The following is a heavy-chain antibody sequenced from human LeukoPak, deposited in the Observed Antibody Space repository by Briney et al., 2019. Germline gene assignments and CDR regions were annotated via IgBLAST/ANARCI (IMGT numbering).Heavy chain of an antibody. V-gene: IGHV4-4*02. CDR1: GGSISSNNW. D-gene: IGHD2-21*01. CDR2: IYHTGST. Sequence: SETLSLTCAVSGGSISSNNWWSWVRQPPGKGLEWLGEIYHTGSTNDNPSLKSRVTISVDKSNNQFSLKLSSVTAAGTAVYYCARVDWYEGLDYWGQGALVTVSS. J-gene: IGHJ4*02. CDR3: ARVDWYEGLDY.